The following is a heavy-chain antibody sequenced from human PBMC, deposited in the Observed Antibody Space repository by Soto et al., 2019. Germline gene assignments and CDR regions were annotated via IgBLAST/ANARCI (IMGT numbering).Heavy chain of an antibody. CDR3: ARGWVRDYYGMDV. CDR2: IYYSGST. V-gene: IGHV4-31*03. D-gene: IGHD1-1*01. CDR1: GGSISSGGYY. Sequence: QVQLQESGPGLVKPSQTLSLTCTVSGGSISSGGYYWSWIRQHPGKGLEWIGYIYYSGSTYYNPSLQSRVTISVDTSKNQFSLKLSSVTAADTAVYYCARGWVRDYYGMDVWGQGTTVTVSS. J-gene: IGHJ6*02.